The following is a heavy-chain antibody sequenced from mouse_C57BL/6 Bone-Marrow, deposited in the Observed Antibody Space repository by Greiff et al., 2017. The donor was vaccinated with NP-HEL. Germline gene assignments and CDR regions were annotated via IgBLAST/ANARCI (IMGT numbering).Heavy chain of an antibody. CDR2: IYPRSGNT. V-gene: IGHV1-81*01. Sequence: VQLQQSGAELARPGASVKLSCKASGYTFTSYGISWVKQRTGQGLEWIGEIYPRSGNTYYNEKFKGKATLTADKSSSTAYMELRSLTSEDSAVYFCARPYGSSYEFAYWGQGTLVTVSA. CDR3: ARPYGSSYEFAY. D-gene: IGHD1-1*01. CDR1: GYTFTSYG. J-gene: IGHJ3*01.